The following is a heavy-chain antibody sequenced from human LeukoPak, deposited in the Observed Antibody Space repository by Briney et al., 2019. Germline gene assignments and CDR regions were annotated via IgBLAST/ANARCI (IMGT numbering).Heavy chain of an antibody. D-gene: IGHD3-10*01. CDR2: ISPNNGDT. CDR1: GYTFTDSY. J-gene: IGHJ4*02. V-gene: IGHV1-2*02. CDR3: VRSPIGASAY. Sequence: GASVKLSCKPSGYTFTDSYIHWVRQAPGVGLQWMGWISPNNGDTKYAEDFQDRVTMTRDTSISTAYMELTGLTPDDTAVYYCVRSPIGASAYWGRGTLVTVSS.